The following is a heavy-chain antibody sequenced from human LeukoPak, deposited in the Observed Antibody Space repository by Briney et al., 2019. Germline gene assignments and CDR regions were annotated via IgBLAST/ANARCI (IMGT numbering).Heavy chain of an antibody. Sequence: PSETLSLTCTVSGGSISSSSYYWGWLRQPPGKRLEWIGSIYYSGSTYYNPSLKSRVTISVDTSKNQFSLKLSSVTAADTAVYYCARWFIVATITDDAFDIWGQGTMVTVSS. J-gene: IGHJ3*02. V-gene: IGHV4-39*07. D-gene: IGHD5-12*01. CDR2: IYYSGST. CDR3: ARWFIVATITDDAFDI. CDR1: GGSISSSSYY.